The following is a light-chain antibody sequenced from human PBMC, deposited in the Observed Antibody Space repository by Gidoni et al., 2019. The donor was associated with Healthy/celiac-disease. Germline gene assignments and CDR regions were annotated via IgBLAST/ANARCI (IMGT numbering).Light chain of an antibody. CDR1: QSVSSSF. V-gene: IGKV3-20*01. J-gene: IGKJ4*02. CDR3: QQYGSSPLT. CDR2: GAS. Sequence: VMKQSPGTLSLSPGERATLSCRASQSVSSSFLACHQKKPGQAPRLLIYGASSRATGLPDSFSGSGSGTYFIPTISRLATEDFAVYYCQQYGSSPLTFGGGTKVEIK.